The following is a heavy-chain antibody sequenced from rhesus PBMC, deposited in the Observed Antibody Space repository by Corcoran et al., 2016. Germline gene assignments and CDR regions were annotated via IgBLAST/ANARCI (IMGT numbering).Heavy chain of an antibody. CDR2: IYGNRASP. CDR3: ARDLSWPYNRFDV. CDR1: GGSISGGYY. D-gene: IGHD1-1*01. V-gene: IGHV4S7*01. Sequence: QVQLQESGPGLVKPSETLSLTCAVSGGSISGGYYWGWIRQHPGKGLEWIGNIYGNRASPYSNPALKRRVTIAKDTSKNQFSLKLSSVTAADTAVYYCARDLSWPYNRFDVWGPGVLVTVSS. J-gene: IGHJ5-1*01.